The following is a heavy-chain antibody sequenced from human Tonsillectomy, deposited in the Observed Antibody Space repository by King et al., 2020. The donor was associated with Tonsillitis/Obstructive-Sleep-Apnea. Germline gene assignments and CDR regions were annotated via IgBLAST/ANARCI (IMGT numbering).Heavy chain of an antibody. Sequence: VQLVESGGGVVQPGRSLRLSCAASGFTFSSYAMHWVRQAPGKGLEWVAVISYDGSNKYYADSVKGRFTISRDNSKNTLYLQMNSLTPEDTAVFYCARDEYAGNSGQTYYFDYWGQGTLVTVSS. J-gene: IGHJ4*02. D-gene: IGHD4-23*01. CDR3: ARDEYAGNSGQTYYFDY. CDR2: ISYDGSNK. V-gene: IGHV3-30*04. CDR1: GFTFSSYA.